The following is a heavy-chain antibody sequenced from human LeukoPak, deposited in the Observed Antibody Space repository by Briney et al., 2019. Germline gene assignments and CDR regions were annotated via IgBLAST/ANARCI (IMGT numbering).Heavy chain of an antibody. D-gene: IGHD3-10*01. V-gene: IGHV4-31*03. Sequence: KPSETLSLTCTVSGGSISSGGYYWSWIRQHPGKGLEWIGYIYYSGSTYYNPSLKSRVTISVDTSKNQFSLKLGSVTAADTAVYYCARELTLYYFDYWGQGTLATVSS. CDR2: IYYSGST. J-gene: IGHJ4*02. CDR1: GGSISSGGYY. CDR3: ARELTLYYFDY.